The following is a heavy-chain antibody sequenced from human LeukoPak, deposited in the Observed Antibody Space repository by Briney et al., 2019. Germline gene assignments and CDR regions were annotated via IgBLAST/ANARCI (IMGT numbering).Heavy chain of an antibody. V-gene: IGHV3-7*03. CDR1: GFTFRNYW. Sequence: GGSLRLSCAVSGFTFRNYWMAWVRQAPGKGLEWVANIRGDEGDKNSVDSVKGRFTISRDNAKNSLYLQMSSLRVEDTAVYYCARDVGGDLDYWGQGTLVTVSS. D-gene: IGHD2-21*02. CDR2: IRGDEGDK. CDR3: ARDVGGDLDY. J-gene: IGHJ4*02.